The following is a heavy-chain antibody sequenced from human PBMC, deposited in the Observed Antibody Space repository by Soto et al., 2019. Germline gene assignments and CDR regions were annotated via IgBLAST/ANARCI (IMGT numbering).Heavy chain of an antibody. Sequence: QVQLVQSGAEVKKPGSSVKVSCKASGGTFSSYAISWVRQAPGQGLEWMGGIIPIFGTANYAQKFQDRVTITADESTSTAYMELSSLRSEDTAVYYCARGTMIVVVIKPYYYYGMDVWGQGTTVTVSS. J-gene: IGHJ6*02. CDR3: ARGTMIVVVIKPYYYYGMDV. V-gene: IGHV1-69*12. CDR1: GGTFSSYA. D-gene: IGHD3-22*01. CDR2: IIPIFGTA.